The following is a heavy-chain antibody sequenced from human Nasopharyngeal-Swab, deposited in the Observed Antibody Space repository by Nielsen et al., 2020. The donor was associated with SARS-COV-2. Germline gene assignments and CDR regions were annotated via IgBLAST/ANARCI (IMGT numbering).Heavy chain of an antibody. D-gene: IGHD3-22*01. CDR2: INPSGGST. Sequence: ASVKVSCKASGYTFTSYYMHWVRQAPGQGLEWMGIINPSGGSTSYAQKFQSRVTMTRDTSTGTVYMELSSLRSEDTAVYYCARGSFYYYDSSGYYYSYWGQGTLVTVSS. V-gene: IGHV1-46*01. CDR3: ARGSFYYYDSSGYYYSY. CDR1: GYTFTSYY. J-gene: IGHJ4*02.